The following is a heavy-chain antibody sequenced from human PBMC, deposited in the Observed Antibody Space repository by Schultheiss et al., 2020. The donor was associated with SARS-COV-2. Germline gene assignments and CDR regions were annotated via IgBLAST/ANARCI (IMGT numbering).Heavy chain of an antibody. CDR2: IYYSGST. J-gene: IGHJ4*02. Sequence: SETLSLTCTVSGGSISSYYWSWIRQPPGKGLEWIGYIYYSGSTYYNPSLKSRVTISVDTSKNQFSLKLSSVTAADTAVYYCAREKPSYDGIDYWGQGTLVTVSS. CDR3: AREKPSYDGIDY. CDR1: GGSISSYY. D-gene: IGHD3-22*01. V-gene: IGHV4-59*12.